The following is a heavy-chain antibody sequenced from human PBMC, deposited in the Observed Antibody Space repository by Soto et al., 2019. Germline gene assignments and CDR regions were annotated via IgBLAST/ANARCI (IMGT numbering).Heavy chain of an antibody. J-gene: IGHJ4*02. CDR2: ISGSGGST. CDR1: GFTFSSYA. CDR3: AKDRPIDSSGWYYFDY. V-gene: IGHV3-23*01. Sequence: GGSLRLSCAASGFTFSSYAMSWVRQAPGKGLEWVSAISGSGGSTYYADSVKGRFTISRDNSKNTLYLQMNSLRAEDTAVYYCAKDRPIDSSGWYYFDYWGQGTLVTVSS. D-gene: IGHD6-19*01.